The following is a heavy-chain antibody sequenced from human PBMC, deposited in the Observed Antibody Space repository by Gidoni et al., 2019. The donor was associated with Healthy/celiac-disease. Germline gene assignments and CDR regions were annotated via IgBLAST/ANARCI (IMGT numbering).Heavy chain of an antibody. CDR3: AKVHTGSSSWYHWYVDL. V-gene: IGHV3-23*01. J-gene: IGHJ2*01. D-gene: IGHD6-13*01. CDR1: GFTFSSYA. Sequence: EVQLLESGGGLVQPGGSMRLSCSASGFTFSSYAISWVRQAPGKGLEWYSAMSGSGGSTYYADSVKGRFTISRDNSKNTLYLQMNSLRAEDTAVYYGAKVHTGSSSWYHWYVDLWGRGTLVTVSS. CDR2: MSGSGGST.